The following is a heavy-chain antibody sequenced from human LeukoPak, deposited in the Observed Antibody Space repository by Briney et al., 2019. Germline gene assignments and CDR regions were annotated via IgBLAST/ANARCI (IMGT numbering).Heavy chain of an antibody. D-gene: IGHD3-9*01. CDR1: GFTFSSYA. Sequence: QAGGSLRLSCAASGFTFSSYAMSWVRQAPGKGLEWVSAISGSGGSTYYADSVKGRFTISRDNSKNTLYLQMNSLRAEDTAVYYCARGLSPYDILTGYYYYYYYMDVWGKGTTVTVSS. CDR3: ARGLSPYDILTGYYYYYYYMDV. CDR2: ISGSGGST. J-gene: IGHJ6*03. V-gene: IGHV3-23*01.